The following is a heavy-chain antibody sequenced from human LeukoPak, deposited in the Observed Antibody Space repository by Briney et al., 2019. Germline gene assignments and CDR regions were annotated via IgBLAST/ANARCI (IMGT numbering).Heavy chain of an antibody. D-gene: IGHD3-22*01. CDR2: IIYSGGAT. CDR1: GFTFSRSA. V-gene: IGHV3-23*01. Sequence: GGSLRLSCAASGFTFSRSAMTWVRQGPGAGLEFVAAIIYSGGATYYADSVKGRFTISRDNSKNTLYLQMNSLRAEDTALYYCAKDGLYYDGSEHVYYFDSWGQGTLVTVSS. CDR3: AKDGLYYDGSEHVYYFDS. J-gene: IGHJ4*02.